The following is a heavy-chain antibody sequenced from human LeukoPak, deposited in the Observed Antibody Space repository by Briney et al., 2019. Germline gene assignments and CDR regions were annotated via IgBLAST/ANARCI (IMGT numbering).Heavy chain of an antibody. D-gene: IGHD6-19*01. CDR1: GLTLSSYC. Sequence: GGPLILACAASGLTLSSYCMNWVRQAPGKGLEWVSYISRSSSIISYADSVKGRFTIARDNAKNSLYLQMNSLRDEDTAVYYCARTVIAVAANWFDPGGQGTLVTVSS. CDR3: ARTVIAVAANWFDP. J-gene: IGHJ5*02. CDR2: ISRSSSII. V-gene: IGHV3-48*02.